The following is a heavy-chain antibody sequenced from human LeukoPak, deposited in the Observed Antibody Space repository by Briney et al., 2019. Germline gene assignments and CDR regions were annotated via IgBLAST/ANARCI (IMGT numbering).Heavy chain of an antibody. CDR3: ARLEAIDYSYFFDY. D-gene: IGHD4-11*01. J-gene: IGHJ4*02. CDR1: GFTFSSYS. Sequence: GGSLRLSCAASGFTFSSYSMNWVRQAPGKGLEWVSSISSSSSYIFYADSVKGRFTISRDNAKNSLYLQMNSLRAEDTAVYYCARLEAIDYSYFFDYWGQGTLVTVSS. CDR2: ISSSSSYI. V-gene: IGHV3-21*01.